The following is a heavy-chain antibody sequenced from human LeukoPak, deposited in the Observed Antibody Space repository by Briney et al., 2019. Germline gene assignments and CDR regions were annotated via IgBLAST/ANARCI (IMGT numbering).Heavy chain of an antibody. V-gene: IGHV1-8*01. CDR1: GYTFRNYD. Sequence: ASVTVSFKASGYTFRNYDINWVRQATGQGREWVGWMSPKSGKTGFAQKFQRRLPMPRDPSISTAYMEMSSLMSDDTAVYYCARTPPKGDVDHWGQGTLVIVSS. CDR3: ARTPPKGDVDH. D-gene: IGHD3-16*01. J-gene: IGHJ4*02. CDR2: MSPKSGKT.